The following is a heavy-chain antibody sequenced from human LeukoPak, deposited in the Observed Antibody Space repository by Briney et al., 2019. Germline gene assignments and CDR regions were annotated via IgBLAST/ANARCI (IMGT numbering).Heavy chain of an antibody. CDR2: IYYSGST. CDR3: ASGGYSGYDLPNYYYGMDV. Sequence: SETLSLTCTVSGGSMSGYYWSWIRQPPGKGLEWIGYIYYSGSTNYSPSLRSRVTMSVDTSKNQFSLKLSSVTAADTAVYYCASGGYSGYDLPNYYYGMDVWGQGTTVTVSS. J-gene: IGHJ6*02. D-gene: IGHD5-12*01. CDR1: GGSMSGYY. V-gene: IGHV4-59*01.